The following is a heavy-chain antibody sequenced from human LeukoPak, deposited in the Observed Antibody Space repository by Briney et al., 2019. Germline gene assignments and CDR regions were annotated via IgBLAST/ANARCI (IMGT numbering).Heavy chain of an antibody. J-gene: IGHJ4*02. CDR3: ARKSIAARPRAFDY. CDR2: INPNSSGT. V-gene: IGHV1-2*02. CDR1: GSTFTGYY. Sequence: ASVTVSCKASGSTFTGYYMHWVRQAHGQGLEWMGWINPNSSGTNYAQTFQGRVTMTRDTSISTADMELSRLRSDDTAVYFCARKSIAARPRAFDYWGQGTLVTVSS. D-gene: IGHD6-6*01.